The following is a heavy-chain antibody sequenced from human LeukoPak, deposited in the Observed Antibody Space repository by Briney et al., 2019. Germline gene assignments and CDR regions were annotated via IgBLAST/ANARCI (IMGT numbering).Heavy chain of an antibody. V-gene: IGHV4-4*07. CDR3: ARDAAYYYGSGSYRNGIDY. CDR2: IYTSGST. CDR1: GGSINSYY. Sequence: SETLSLTCTVSGGSINSYYWSWIRQPAGKGLEWIGRIYTSGSTNYNPSLKSRVTMSVDTSKNQFPLKLTSVTAADTAVYYCARDAAYYYGSGSYRNGIDYWGQGSLVTVSS. J-gene: IGHJ4*02. D-gene: IGHD3-10*01.